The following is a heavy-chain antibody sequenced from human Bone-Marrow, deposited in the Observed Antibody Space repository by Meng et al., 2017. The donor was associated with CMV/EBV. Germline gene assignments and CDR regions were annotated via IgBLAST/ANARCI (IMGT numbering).Heavy chain of an antibody. D-gene: IGHD3-3*01. CDR2: ITPNSGDT. J-gene: IGHJ4*02. V-gene: IGHV1-2*02. Sequence: ASVKVSCKASGYTFTGYYIHWVRQAPGQGLEWMGWITPNSGDTNYAQKFQGRVTMTRDTSISTAYMELSSLRSEDTAVYYCASSDYDFWSGYDYWGQGTLVTVSS. CDR3: ASSDYDFWSGYDY. CDR1: GYTFTGYY.